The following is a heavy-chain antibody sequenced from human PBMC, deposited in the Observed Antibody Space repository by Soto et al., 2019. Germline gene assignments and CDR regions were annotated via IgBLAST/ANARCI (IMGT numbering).Heavy chain of an antibody. J-gene: IGHJ4*02. CDR1: GGTFSRNA. Sequence: QVQLVQSGAEVKKAGSSVKVSCKAAGGTFSRNAISWVRQAPGQGLEWMGGIIPFFDTANYAKKFQGRDTVSADKATSTAYMELSSMTSDDTAVYYCARSTPQSGSFMQIFDYSGQGTLVTVSP. CDR3: ARSTPQSGSFMQIFDY. CDR2: IIPFFDTA. V-gene: IGHV1-69*06. D-gene: IGHD2-2*01.